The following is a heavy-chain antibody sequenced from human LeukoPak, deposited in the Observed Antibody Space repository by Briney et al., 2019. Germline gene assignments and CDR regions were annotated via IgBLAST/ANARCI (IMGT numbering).Heavy chain of an antibody. Sequence: GGSLRLSCAASGFTFSSYWMHWVRQTPGKGLVWVSRINSDGSTTNYADSVKGRFTISRDNAKNTLYLQINSLRGGDTAVYYCARGPARDNYYPGDYWGQGTLVTVSS. V-gene: IGHV3-74*01. CDR1: GFTFSSYW. CDR2: INSDGSTT. CDR3: ARGPARDNYYPGDY. D-gene: IGHD1-26*01. J-gene: IGHJ4*02.